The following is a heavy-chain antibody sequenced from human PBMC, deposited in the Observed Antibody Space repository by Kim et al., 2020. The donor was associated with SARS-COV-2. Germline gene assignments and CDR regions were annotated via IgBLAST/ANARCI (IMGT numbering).Heavy chain of an antibody. D-gene: IGHD2-2*01. J-gene: IGHJ5*02. CDR2: IYYSGST. CDR1: GGSISSGGYY. V-gene: IGHV4-31*03. CDR3: ARTVNNCSSTSCYGSSGWKPHRGWFDP. Sequence: SETLSLTCTVSGGSISSGGYYWSWIRQHPGKGLEWIGYIYYSGSTYYNPSLKSRVTISVDTSKNQFSLKLSSVTAADTAVYYCARTVNNCSSTSCYGSSGWKPHRGWFDPWGQGTLVTVSS.